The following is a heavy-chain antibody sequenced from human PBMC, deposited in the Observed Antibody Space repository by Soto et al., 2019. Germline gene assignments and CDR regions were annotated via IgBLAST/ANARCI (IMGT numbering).Heavy chain of an antibody. CDR1: GYTFTSYG. Sequence: ASVKVSCRASGYTFTSYGMSCVRQAPGQGXEXXGWMSAYNGKKKYAQTIKGRVTMHTDKSTSTEYMQLRSMRYDDTAVHYCARGARYYYDSSGYYEVEYYYYGMDVWGQGTTVTVSS. J-gene: IGHJ6*02. V-gene: IGHV1-18*01. CDR2: MSAYNGKK. D-gene: IGHD3-22*01. CDR3: ARGARYYYDSSGYYEVEYYYYGMDV.